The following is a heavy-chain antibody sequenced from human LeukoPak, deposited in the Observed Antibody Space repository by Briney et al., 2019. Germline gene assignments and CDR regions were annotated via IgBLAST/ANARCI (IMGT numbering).Heavy chain of an antibody. Sequence: PSQTLSLTCTVSGGSISSGGYYWSWIRQHPGKGLEWIGYIYYSGSTCYNPSLKSRVTISVDTSKNQFSLKLSSVTAADTAVYYCARAPFSSGYYYYYYYGMDVWGQGTTVTVSS. V-gene: IGHV4-31*03. CDR2: IYYSGST. D-gene: IGHD3-22*01. J-gene: IGHJ6*02. CDR3: ARAPFSSGYYYYYYYGMDV. CDR1: GGSISSGGYY.